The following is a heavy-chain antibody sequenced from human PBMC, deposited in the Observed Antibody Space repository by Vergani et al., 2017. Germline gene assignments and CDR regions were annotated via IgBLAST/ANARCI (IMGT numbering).Heavy chain of an antibody. Sequence: QVQLQQWGAGLLKPSETLSLTCAVFGGSLSGYYWTWIRQPPGKGLEWIGDILGSGTANYNPSFQGRVSMSVATSKNQFSLTLSSVNATDTAVYYCARGSRAAGYSGPDSWGQGTRVTVSS. CDR3: ARGSRAAGYSGPDS. D-gene: IGHD6-13*01. V-gene: IGHV4-34*01. CDR2: ILGSGTA. J-gene: IGHJ4*02. CDR1: GGSLSGYY.